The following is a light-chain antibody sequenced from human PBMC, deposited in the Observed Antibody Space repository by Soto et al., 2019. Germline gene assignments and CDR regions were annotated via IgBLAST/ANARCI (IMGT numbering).Light chain of an antibody. J-gene: IGKJ1*01. CDR2: NVS. Sequence: EIVLTQSPGTLSLSPGERATLSCRPSQSVSSAYLAWYQQKPGQAPRLLIYNVSRRATGIPDRFSGSGSGTDFTLTVSRLEPEDFAVYYCQQYGASPETFGQGTKVDI. CDR1: QSVSSAY. V-gene: IGKV3-20*01. CDR3: QQYGASPET.